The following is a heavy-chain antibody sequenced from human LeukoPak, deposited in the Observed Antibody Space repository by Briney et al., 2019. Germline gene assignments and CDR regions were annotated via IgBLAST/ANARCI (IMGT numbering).Heavy chain of an antibody. CDR1: GGTFSDYA. J-gene: IGHJ4*02. Sequence: GASVKVSCKASGGTFSDYALNWVRQATGQGLEWMGWMNPNNGNTDYAQKFQGRVTMTSNTSIRTAYMELSSLKSEDTAVYYCVRSPRDSNLDYWGQGTLVTVSS. D-gene: IGHD2-15*01. CDR3: VRSPRDSNLDY. V-gene: IGHV1-8*01. CDR2: MNPNNGNT.